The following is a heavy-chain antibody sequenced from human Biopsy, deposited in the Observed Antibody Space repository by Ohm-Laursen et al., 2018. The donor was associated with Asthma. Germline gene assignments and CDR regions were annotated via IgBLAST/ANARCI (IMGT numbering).Heavy chain of an antibody. J-gene: IGHJ6*02. Sequence: ATVKISCKTSGYTFNSAGITWVRQAPGQGLEWMGWISVYNGNTKVAQKLQDRVTMITDTPTSTAYMELRSLRSDDTAVYFCARAVDYSHYYGIDVWGQGTTVTVSS. CDR1: GYTFNSAG. V-gene: IGHV1-18*01. CDR3: ARAVDYSHYYGIDV. D-gene: IGHD3-10*01. CDR2: ISVYNGNT.